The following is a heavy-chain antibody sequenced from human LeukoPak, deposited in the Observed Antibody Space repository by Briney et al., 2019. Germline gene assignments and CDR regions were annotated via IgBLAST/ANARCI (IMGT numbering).Heavy chain of an antibody. D-gene: IGHD3-3*01. CDR2: INHSGST. Sequence: SETLSLTCAVYGGSFSGYYWSWIRQPPGKGLEWIGEINHSGSTNYNPSLKSRVTISVDTSKNQFSLKLSSVTAADTAVYYCARLLSLGTLHWRGRGWFDYWGQGTLVTVSS. CDR3: ARLLSLGTLHWRGRGWFDY. CDR1: GGSFSGYY. J-gene: IGHJ4*02. V-gene: IGHV4-34*01.